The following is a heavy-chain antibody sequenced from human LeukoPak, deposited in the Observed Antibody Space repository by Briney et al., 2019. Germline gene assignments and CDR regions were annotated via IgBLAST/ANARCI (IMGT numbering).Heavy chain of an antibody. J-gene: IGHJ6*03. Sequence: PGGSLRLSCAASGISISGYWMHWVCQAPGKGLVWVSRINSDGSSTSYADSVKGRFTISRDNAKNTLYLQMNSLRAEDTAVYYCARDSSSYYYYYYMDVWGKGTTVTISS. V-gene: IGHV3-74*01. D-gene: IGHD6-13*01. CDR2: INSDGSST. CDR3: ARDSSSYYYYYYMDV. CDR1: GISISGYW.